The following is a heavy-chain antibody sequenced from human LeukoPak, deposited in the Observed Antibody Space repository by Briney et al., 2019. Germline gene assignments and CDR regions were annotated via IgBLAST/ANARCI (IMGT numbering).Heavy chain of an antibody. D-gene: IGHD3-16*02. CDR1: GFTFSTYG. CDR3: ARGTAGYHSSYFDY. V-gene: IGHV3-23*01. J-gene: IGHJ4*02. CDR2: VGSDGINT. Sequence: GGSLRLSCAASGFTFSTYGMSWVRQAPGKGLEWVSAVGSDGINTAYADSVKGRFTISRDNSKNTLYLQMNSLRAEDTAVYYCARGTAGYHSSYFDYWGQGTLVTVSS.